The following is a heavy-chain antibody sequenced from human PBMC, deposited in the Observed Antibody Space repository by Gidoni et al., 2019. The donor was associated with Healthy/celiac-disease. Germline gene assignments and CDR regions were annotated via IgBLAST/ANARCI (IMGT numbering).Heavy chain of an antibody. Sequence: QVQLQESAPALVKPSDTLSLTCTVSGGSISSYYWSWIRQPPGKGLEWIGYIYYSGSTNYNPSLKSRVTISVDTSKNQCSLKLSSVTAADTAVYYCARNRYDLLIWGQGTLVTVSS. D-gene: IGHD3-3*01. V-gene: IGHV4-59*01. J-gene: IGHJ4*02. CDR3: ARNRYDLLI. CDR1: GGSISSYY. CDR2: IYYSGST.